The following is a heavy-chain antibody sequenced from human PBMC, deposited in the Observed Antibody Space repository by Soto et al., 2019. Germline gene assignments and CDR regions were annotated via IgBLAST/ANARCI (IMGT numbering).Heavy chain of an antibody. V-gene: IGHV4-61*08. CDR3: ARIPVDTYMTSWFDP. J-gene: IGHJ5*01. D-gene: IGHD5-18*01. CDR1: GDSVTSGDYY. CDR2: IYYSGNT. Sequence: SETLSLTCTVSGDSVTSGDYYWSWIRQPPGKGLEWIGYIYYSGNTNYSPSLKSRVAISLDTSHNQFSLKLSSVTAADTAVYFCARIPVDTYMTSWFDPWGQGTRVTVSS.